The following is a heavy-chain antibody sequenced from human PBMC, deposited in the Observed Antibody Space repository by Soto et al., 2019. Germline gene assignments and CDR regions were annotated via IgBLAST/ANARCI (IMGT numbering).Heavy chain of an antibody. J-gene: IGHJ6*02. CDR1: GGSFSGYY. CDR2: INHSGST. D-gene: IGHD3-3*01. V-gene: IGHV4-34*01. CDR3: ARGKQITIFGVVYYYYGMDV. Sequence: SETLSLTCAVYGGSFSGYYWSWIRQPPGKGLEWIGEINHSGSTNYNPSLKSRVTISVDTSKNQFSLKLSSVTAADTAVYYCARGKQITIFGVVYYYYGMDVWGQGTTVTVS.